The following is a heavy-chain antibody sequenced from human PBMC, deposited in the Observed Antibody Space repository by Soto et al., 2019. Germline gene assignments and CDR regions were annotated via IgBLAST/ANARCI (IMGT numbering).Heavy chain of an antibody. J-gene: IGHJ4*02. CDR3: ARQYSNPTDTDY. D-gene: IGHD6-13*01. V-gene: IGHV4-39*01. CDR2: IYYSGST. Sequence: NPSETLSLTCTVSGGSISSSSYYWCWIRQPPGKGLEWIGSIYYSGSTYYNPSLKSRVTISVDTSKNQFSLKLSSVTAADTAVYYCARQYSNPTDTDYWGQGTLVTVSS. CDR1: GGSISSSSYY.